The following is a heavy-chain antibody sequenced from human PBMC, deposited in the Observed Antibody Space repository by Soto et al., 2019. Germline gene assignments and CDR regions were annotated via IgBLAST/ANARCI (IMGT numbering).Heavy chain of an antibody. Sequence: QVQLQESGPGLVKPSETLSLNCTVSGGPISSYYWSWIRQSPGKGLEWIGYIYYSGSTNYNPSLKSRVTISVDTSKNQCSLELSSVTAADTAVYYCARGSSGWPPRLDYWCQGTLVTVSS. V-gene: IGHV4-59*01. CDR1: GGPISSYY. D-gene: IGHD6-19*01. J-gene: IGHJ4*02. CDR2: IYYSGST. CDR3: ARGSSGWPPRLDY.